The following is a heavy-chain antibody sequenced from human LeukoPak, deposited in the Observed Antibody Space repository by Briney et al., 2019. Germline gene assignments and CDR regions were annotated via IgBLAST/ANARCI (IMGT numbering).Heavy chain of an antibody. Sequence: GGSLRLSCAASGFTFSSCAMSWVRQAPGKGLEWVSSISGSGGSTYYADSVKGRFTISRDNSKNTLYLQMNSLRAEDTAVYYCAKAPYNWNPFDYWGQGTLVTVSS. D-gene: IGHD1-20*01. CDR1: GFTFSSCA. CDR3: AKAPYNWNPFDY. J-gene: IGHJ4*02. V-gene: IGHV3-23*01. CDR2: ISGSGGST.